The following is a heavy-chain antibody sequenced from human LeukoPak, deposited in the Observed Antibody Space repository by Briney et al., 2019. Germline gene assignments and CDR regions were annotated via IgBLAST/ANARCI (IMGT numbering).Heavy chain of an antibody. CDR2: INHSGST. D-gene: IGHD3-3*01. Sequence: TSETLSLTCAVYGGSFSDYYWSWIRQPPEKGLEWIGEINHSGSTNYNPSLKSRVTILLDSSKNQFSLNLNSVTAADTAVYYCARGGGSGYYGFDYWGQGTLVTVSS. CDR1: GGSFSDYY. V-gene: IGHV4-34*01. J-gene: IGHJ4*02. CDR3: ARGGGSGYYGFDY.